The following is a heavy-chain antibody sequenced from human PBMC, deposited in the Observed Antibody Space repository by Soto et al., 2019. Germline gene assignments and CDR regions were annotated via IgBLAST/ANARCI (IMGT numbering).Heavy chain of an antibody. CDR1: GGSISRGSYY. Sequence: SETVLLTWSVSGGSISRGSYYWSCVRRPPGKGLVRIGKNYYSGNPYYNPSLKIRLIISIDTYKNQFSLNLRSVTAAEPAVYHCAISSLYGKDVGGQGTTVTVSS. CDR2: NYYSGNP. V-gene: IGHV4-30-4*01. CDR3: AISSLYGKDV. J-gene: IGHJ6*02.